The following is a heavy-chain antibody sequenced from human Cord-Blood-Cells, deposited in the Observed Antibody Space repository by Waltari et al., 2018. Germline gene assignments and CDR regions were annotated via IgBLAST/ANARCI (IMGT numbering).Heavy chain of an antibody. CDR3: AREETTVDYYGMDV. V-gene: IGHV1-2*06. Sequence: QVQLVQSGAEVKKPGASVKASCKASGYTFTGYYMHWVRQAPGQGLEWMGRINPNSGGTNYAQKFQGRVTMTRDTSISTAYMELSRLRSDDTAVYYCAREETTVDYYGMDVWGQGTTVTVSS. J-gene: IGHJ6*02. D-gene: IGHD4-4*01. CDR2: INPNSGGT. CDR1: GYTFTGYY.